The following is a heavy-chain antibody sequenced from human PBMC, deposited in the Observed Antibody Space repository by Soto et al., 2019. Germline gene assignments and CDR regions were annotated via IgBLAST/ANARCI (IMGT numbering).Heavy chain of an antibody. CDR3: AHYRSTSSFDY. D-gene: IGHD6-6*01. CDR1: GFSLSTSGMG. J-gene: IGHJ4*02. V-gene: IGHV2-5*02. CDR2: IYWDDDK. Sequence: QITLKESGPTLVKPTQTFTLACTFSGFSLSTSGMGVGWIRQPPGKALEWLALIYWDDDKRYSPSLKSRLTITKDTPKHQVVLTMTNMDPVDTATYYCAHYRSTSSFDYWGQGTLVTVSS.